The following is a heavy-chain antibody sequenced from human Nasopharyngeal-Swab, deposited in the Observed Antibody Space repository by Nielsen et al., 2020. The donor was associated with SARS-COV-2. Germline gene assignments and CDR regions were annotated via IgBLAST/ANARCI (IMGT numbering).Heavy chain of an antibody. CDR2: ISGSGGST. J-gene: IGHJ6*02. CDR1: GFTFSSYA. Sequence: GESLKISCAASGFTFSSYAMSWVRQAPGKGLEWVSAISGSGGSTYYADSVKGRFTISRDNSKNTLYLQMNSLRAEDTAVYYCAKDRDSGDDSDDYYHYYGMDVWGQGTTVTVSS. V-gene: IGHV3-23*01. CDR3: AKDRDSGDDSDDYYHYYGMDV. D-gene: IGHD5-12*01.